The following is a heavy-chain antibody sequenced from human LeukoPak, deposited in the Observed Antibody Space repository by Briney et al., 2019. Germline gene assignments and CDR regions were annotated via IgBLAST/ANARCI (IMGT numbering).Heavy chain of an antibody. Sequence: GGSLRLSCEASGFTHSSDFMGWVRQAPGKGLEWVSIIHRGGTTYYADSVKGRFTTSRASFKNTLNLQMNSLTAEDTAVYYCARGRGSDWGQGTLVTVSS. D-gene: IGHD2-15*01. CDR2: IHRGGTT. CDR1: GFTHSSDF. CDR3: ARGRGSD. J-gene: IGHJ4*02. V-gene: IGHV3-53*01.